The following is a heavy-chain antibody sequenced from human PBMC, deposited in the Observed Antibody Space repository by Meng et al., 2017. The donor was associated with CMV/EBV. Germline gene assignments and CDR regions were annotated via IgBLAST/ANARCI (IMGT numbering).Heavy chain of an antibody. J-gene: IGHJ5*02. CDR1: GFSFSSYA. D-gene: IGHD2-2*01. Sequence: GESLKISCAASGFSFSSYAMNWVRQAPGKGLEWVSTISGSGGSTYYADSVKGRFTISRDNSKNSLYLQMNSLRAEDTALYYCARAVPAAIGKSWFDPWGQGTLVTVSS. CDR2: ISGSGGST. CDR3: ARAVPAAIGKSWFDP. V-gene: IGHV3-23*01.